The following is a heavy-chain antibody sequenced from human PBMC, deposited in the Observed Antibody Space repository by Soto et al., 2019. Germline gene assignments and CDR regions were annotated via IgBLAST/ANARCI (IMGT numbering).Heavy chain of an antibody. V-gene: IGHV3-30*18. CDR1: GFTFSSYG. D-gene: IGHD3-10*01. CDR2: ISYDGSNK. CDR3: AKADGVIYGMYV. Sequence: QVQLVESGGGVVQPGRSLRLSCAASGFTFSSYGMHWVRQAPGKGLEWVAVISYDGSNKYYADSVKGRFTISRDNSKNTLYLQMNSLRAEDTAVYYCAKADGVIYGMYVWGQGTTVTVSS. J-gene: IGHJ6*02.